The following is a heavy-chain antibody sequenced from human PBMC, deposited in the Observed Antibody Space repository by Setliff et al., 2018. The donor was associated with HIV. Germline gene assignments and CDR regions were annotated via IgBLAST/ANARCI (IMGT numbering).Heavy chain of an antibody. D-gene: IGHD3-22*01. CDR3: AKGSGYYSTDAFDI. J-gene: IGHJ3*02. CDR1: GFTFSNAW. CDR2: ISPTGTGT. V-gene: IGHV3-23*01. Sequence: PGGSLRLSCAASGFTFSNAWMNWVRQAPGKGLEWVSAISPTGTGTYYADSVRGRFTISRDNSKNTLYLQMNSLRPEDTAVYYCAKGSGYYSTDAFDIWGQGTMVTVSS.